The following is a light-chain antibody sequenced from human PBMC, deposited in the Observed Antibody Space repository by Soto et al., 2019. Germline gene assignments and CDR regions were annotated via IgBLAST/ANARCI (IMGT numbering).Light chain of an antibody. CDR1: TSDVGGYNH. V-gene: IGLV2-14*01. CDR3: SSFTTSTTLI. Sequence: QSVLTQPASVSGSPGQSITISCTESTSDVGGYNHVSWYQQHPGKAPKLIIYEVSNRPSGVSNRFSGSKSGNTASLTVSGLQAEDEADYYCSSFTTSTTLIFGGGTKVTVL. J-gene: IGLJ2*01. CDR2: EVS.